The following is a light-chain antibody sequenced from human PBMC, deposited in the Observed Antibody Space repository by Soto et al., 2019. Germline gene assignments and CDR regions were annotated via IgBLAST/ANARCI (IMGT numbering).Light chain of an antibody. CDR3: QQYNNLPRT. CDR1: QSISSW. Sequence: DIQMTQSPSTLSASVGDRVTITCRASQSISSWLAWYQQKPGKAPKLLIYDASSLESGVPSRFSGSGSGTEFTLTITSLQPDDFATYYCQQYNNLPRTFGQRTKVDI. V-gene: IGKV1-5*01. CDR2: DAS. J-gene: IGKJ1*01.